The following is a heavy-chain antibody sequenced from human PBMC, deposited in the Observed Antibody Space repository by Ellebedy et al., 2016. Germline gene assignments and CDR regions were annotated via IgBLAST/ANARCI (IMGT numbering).Heavy chain of an antibody. D-gene: IGHD1-26*01. CDR3: ARRSGSWGDNYYYTDV. Sequence: GSLRLSCTVSGGSISSSSYYWAWIRQPPRKGLEWIGSIYYSGSTYYNPSLKSRVTISVDLSKNRFSLKLSSVTAADTAVYYCARRSGSWGDNYYYTDVWGKGTTVTVSS. V-gene: IGHV4-39*07. CDR2: IYYSGST. J-gene: IGHJ6*03. CDR1: GGSISSSSYY.